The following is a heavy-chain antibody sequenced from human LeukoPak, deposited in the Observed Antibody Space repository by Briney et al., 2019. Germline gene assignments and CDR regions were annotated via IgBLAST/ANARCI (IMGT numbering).Heavy chain of an antibody. D-gene: IGHD6-13*01. CDR2: IYYSGST. J-gene: IGHJ4*02. CDR1: GGSISSYY. CDR3: ARDMSLAAAGIDY. V-gene: IGHV4-59*01. Sequence: SETLSLTCTVSGGSISSYYWSWIRQPPGKGLEWIGYIYYSGSTNYNPSLKSRVTISVDTSKNQFSLKLSSVTAADTAVYYRARDMSLAAAGIDYWGQGTLVTVSS.